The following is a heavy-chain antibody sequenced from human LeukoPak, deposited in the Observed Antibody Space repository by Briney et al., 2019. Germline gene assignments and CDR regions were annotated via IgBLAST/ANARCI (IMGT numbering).Heavy chain of an antibody. V-gene: IGHV4-38-2*02. CDR3: ARDDPRGDYGVDY. CDR1: GYSISSGYY. J-gene: IGHJ4*02. D-gene: IGHD4-17*01. CDR2: IYHSGST. Sequence: SETLSLTCTVSGYSISSGYYWGWIRQPPGKGLEWIGSIYHSGSTYYNPSLKSRVTISVDTSKNQFSLKLSSVTAADTAVYYCARDDPRGDYGVDYWGQGTLVTVSS.